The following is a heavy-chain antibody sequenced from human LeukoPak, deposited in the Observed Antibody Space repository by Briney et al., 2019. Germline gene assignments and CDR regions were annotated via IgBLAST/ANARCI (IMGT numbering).Heavy chain of an antibody. CDR3: ARYPDPNDEHYYYYYGMDV. D-gene: IGHD1-14*01. Sequence: PSETMSLTSTVSGGSISSYYWSWIRQPPGKGLEWIGYIYYSGSTNYNPSLKRRVTISVDTSKNQFSLKLSSVTAADTAVYYCARYPDPNDEHYYYYYGMDVWGKGTTVTVSS. CDR1: GGSISSYY. CDR2: IYYSGST. V-gene: IGHV4-59*01. J-gene: IGHJ6*04.